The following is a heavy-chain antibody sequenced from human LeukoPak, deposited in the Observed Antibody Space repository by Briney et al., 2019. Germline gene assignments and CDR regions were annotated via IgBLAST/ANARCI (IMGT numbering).Heavy chain of an antibody. D-gene: IGHD3-3*01. CDR2: IYYTGNT. Sequence: SETLSLTCTVSGDSIGSNSYYWGWIRQPPGKGLEWIGSIYYTGNTSYDPSLKSRVTMSVDTSKNHFSLKLRSVTGADTAVYYCTRLPYTGDFWSSYYGTRGSLYWGQGTLVIVSS. J-gene: IGHJ4*02. CDR1: GDSIGSNSYY. CDR3: TRLPYTGDFWSSYYGTRGSLY. V-gene: IGHV4-39*01.